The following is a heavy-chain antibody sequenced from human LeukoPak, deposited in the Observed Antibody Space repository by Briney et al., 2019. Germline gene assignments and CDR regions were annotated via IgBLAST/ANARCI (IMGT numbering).Heavy chain of an antibody. Sequence: SETLSLTCTVSGGSISSYYWSWIRQPPGKGLEWIGYIYYSGSTNYNPSLKSRVTISVDTSKNQYSLKLSSVTAADTAVYYCARNLLELPYYYYYSGMDVWGQGTTVTVSS. CDR2: IYYSGST. CDR3: ARNLLELPYYYYYSGMDV. J-gene: IGHJ6*02. CDR1: GGSISSYY. D-gene: IGHD1-7*01. V-gene: IGHV4-59*01.